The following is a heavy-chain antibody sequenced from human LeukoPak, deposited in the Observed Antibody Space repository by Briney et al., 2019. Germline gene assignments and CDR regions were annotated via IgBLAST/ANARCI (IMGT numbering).Heavy chain of an antibody. J-gene: IGHJ4*02. D-gene: IGHD3-10*01. CDR3: ATQGRSVVRGV. V-gene: IGHV3-48*03. CDR2: ISRGGSST. Sequence: HPRGSPRLSCAASGFTFSSYEMNWVCQAPGKGLEWVSHISRGGSSTHYAESVKGRFTISRDNAKNSLYLQMNSLRGEDTAIYYCATQGRSVVRGVGGQATVATVSS. CDR1: GFTFSSYE.